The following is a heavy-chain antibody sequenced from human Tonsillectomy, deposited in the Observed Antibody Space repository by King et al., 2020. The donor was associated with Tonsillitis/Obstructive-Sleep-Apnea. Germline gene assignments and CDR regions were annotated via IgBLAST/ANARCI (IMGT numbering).Heavy chain of an antibody. CDR3: ARERLWVRGVITSNPFFDY. D-gene: IGHD3-10*01. CDR2: IYYSGST. V-gene: IGHV4-31*03. Sequence: QLQESGPGLVKPSQTLSLTCTVSGGSISSGGYYWSWIRQHPGKGLEWIGYIYYSGSTYYNPSLKSRVTISVDTSKNQFSLKLGSVTAADTAVYYCARERLWVRGVITSNPFFDYWGQGTLVTVSS. CDR1: GGSISSGGYY. J-gene: IGHJ4*02.